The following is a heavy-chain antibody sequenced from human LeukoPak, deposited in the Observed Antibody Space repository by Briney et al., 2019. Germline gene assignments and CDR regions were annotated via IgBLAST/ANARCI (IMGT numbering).Heavy chain of an antibody. CDR1: GGSISSGTDY. Sequence: PSETLSLTCTVSGGSISSGTDYWSWIRQPAGKGLEWIGRIYTSGTTNYNPSLKSRVTISIDTSKDRFSLKLNSVTAADTAVYYCARDFSFWGQGTLVTVSS. CDR2: IYTSGTT. V-gene: IGHV4-61*02. J-gene: IGHJ4*02. D-gene: IGHD2/OR15-2a*01. CDR3: ARDFSF.